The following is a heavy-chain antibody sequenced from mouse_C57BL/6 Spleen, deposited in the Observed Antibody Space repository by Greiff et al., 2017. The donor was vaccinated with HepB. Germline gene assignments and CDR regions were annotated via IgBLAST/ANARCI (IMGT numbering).Heavy chain of an antibody. J-gene: IGHJ1*03. Sequence: EVQLQQSGPELVKPGASVKISCKASGYTFTDYYMNWVKQSHGKSLEWIGDINPNNGGTSYNQKFKGKATLTVDKSSSTAYMELRILTSEDSAVYYCARHHYYGSSHWYFDVWGTGTTVTVSS. D-gene: IGHD1-1*01. CDR2: INPNNGGT. CDR1: GYTFTDYY. V-gene: IGHV1-26*01. CDR3: ARHHYYGSSHWYFDV.